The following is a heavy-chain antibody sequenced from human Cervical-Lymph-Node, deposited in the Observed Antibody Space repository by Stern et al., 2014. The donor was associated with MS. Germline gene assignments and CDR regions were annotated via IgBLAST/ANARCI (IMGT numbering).Heavy chain of an antibody. D-gene: IGHD1-20*01. CDR2: ISADGTLK. J-gene: IGHJ5*02. V-gene: IGHV3-30*18. Sequence: VQLAESGGGVVQPGRSLRLSCAASGFTFSAYGMPWVRQAPGKGLEWVAVISADGTLKFYGDSVKGRFTISRDNSKNTLFLQMNSLRAEDTAVYYCAKGDNWRRLNPWGQGTLVTVSS. CDR3: AKGDNWRRLNP. CDR1: GFTFSAYG.